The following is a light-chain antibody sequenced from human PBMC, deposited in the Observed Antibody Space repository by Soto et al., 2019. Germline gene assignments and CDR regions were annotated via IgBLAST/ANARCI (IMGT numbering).Light chain of an antibody. CDR3: QQYGDWPGA. CDR2: DAS. CDR1: QSVSSY. V-gene: IGKV3-11*01. J-gene: IGKJ4*01. Sequence: EIVLTQSPATLSLSPGERATLSCRASQSVSSYLAWYQQKPGQAPRLLIYDASNRATGIPARFSGSGSGTEFSLTISSLQSEDFAVYSCQQYGDWPGAFGGGTKADI.